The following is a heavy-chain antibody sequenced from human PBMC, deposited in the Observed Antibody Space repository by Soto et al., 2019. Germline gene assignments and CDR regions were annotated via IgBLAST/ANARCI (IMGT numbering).Heavy chain of an antibody. J-gene: IGHJ4*02. CDR3: ARDRARKVSGWQPDDY. D-gene: IGHD6-19*01. CDR1: GYTFTSYG. Sequence: QVQLVQSGAEVKKPGASVKVSCKASGYTFTSYGISWVRQAPGQGLEWMGWISAYNGNTNYAQKLQGRVTMTTDTSTTTAYMELRSLRSYDTAVYYCARDRARKVSGWQPDDYWGQGTLVTVSS. CDR2: ISAYNGNT. V-gene: IGHV1-18*01.